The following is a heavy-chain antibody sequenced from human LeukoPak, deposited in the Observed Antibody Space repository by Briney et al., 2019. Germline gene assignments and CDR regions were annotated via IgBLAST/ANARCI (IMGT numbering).Heavy chain of an antibody. CDR3: ARVWYGSATLGWFDP. V-gene: IGHV4-39*01. CDR2: VYYTGST. D-gene: IGHD3-10*01. J-gene: IGHJ5*02. CDR1: GGSISSSTYY. Sequence: PSETLSLTCTVSGGSISSSTYYWGWIRQPPGEGLEWIGTVYYTGSTYYNPPLRSRVTISVDTSKNQFSLKLSSVTAADTAVFYCARVWYGSATLGWFDPWGQGTLVTVSS.